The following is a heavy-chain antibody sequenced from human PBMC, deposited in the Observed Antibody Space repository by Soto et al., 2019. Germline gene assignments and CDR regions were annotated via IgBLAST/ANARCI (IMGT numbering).Heavy chain of an antibody. CDR1: GYTFTGYY. D-gene: IGHD5-18*01. CDR2: INPNSGGT. V-gene: IGHV1-2*02. Sequence: ASVKVSCKASGYTFTGYYMHWVRQAPGQGLEWMGWINPNSGGTNYAQKFQGRFTMSRDNSKNTLYLQMNSLRAEDTAVYYCATSLWLPAYYYFYGLDVWGQGTTVTVSS. CDR3: ATSLWLPAYYYFYGLDV. J-gene: IGHJ6*02.